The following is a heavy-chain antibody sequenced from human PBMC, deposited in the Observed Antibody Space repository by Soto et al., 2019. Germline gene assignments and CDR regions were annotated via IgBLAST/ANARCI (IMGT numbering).Heavy chain of an antibody. Sequence: ASVKLSCKASGGTFSSYAISWVRQAPGQGLEWMGGIIPIFGTANYAQKFQGRVTITADESTSTAYMELSSLRSEDTAVYYCARVLTIFGVVNSDFDYWGQGTLVTVSS. CDR1: GGTFSSYA. V-gene: IGHV1-69*13. D-gene: IGHD3-3*01. CDR3: ARVLTIFGVVNSDFDY. CDR2: IIPIFGTA. J-gene: IGHJ4*02.